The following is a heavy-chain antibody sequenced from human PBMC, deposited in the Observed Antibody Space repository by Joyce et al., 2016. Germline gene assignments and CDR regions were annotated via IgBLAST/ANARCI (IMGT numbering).Heavy chain of an antibody. CDR1: GASVTIDAYY. CDR2: IHGSGRD. D-gene: IGHD5-12*01. CDR3: ASLPRGISGSTFYFDH. J-gene: IGHJ4*02. V-gene: IGHV4-31*03. Sequence: QVQLQESGPGLVKPSQTLSLTCSVSGASVTIDAYYWIWVRKHPGEALEWIGYIHGSGRDYYTSSLKSRCTIAVDTSKNHFSLKLTSVTAADTAVYYCASLPRGISGSTFYFDHWGQGILVTVSS.